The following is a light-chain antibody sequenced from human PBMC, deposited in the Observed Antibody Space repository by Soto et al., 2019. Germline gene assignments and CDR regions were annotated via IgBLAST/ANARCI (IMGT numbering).Light chain of an antibody. CDR3: HSYDSSLSGVV. J-gene: IGLJ3*02. Sequence: QSVLTQPPSVSGAPGQRVTISCTGSSSNIGAGYDVHWYQQLPGTAPKLLIFGNSNRPSGVPDRFSGSKSDTSASLAITGLQTEDEADYYCHSYDSSLSGVVFGGRTKLTVL. CDR2: GNS. CDR1: SSNIGAGYD. V-gene: IGLV1-40*01.